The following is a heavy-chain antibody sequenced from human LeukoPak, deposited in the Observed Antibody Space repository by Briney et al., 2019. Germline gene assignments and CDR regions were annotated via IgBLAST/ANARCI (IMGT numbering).Heavy chain of an antibody. CDR1: GFIFSDYY. Sequence: GGSLRLSCAASGFIFSDYYMSWIRQAPGKGLEWVSFISSSGTTIYYADSVKGRLTISRDNAKNSLYLQMNSLRAEDTAVYYCARDSQHGRFDPWGQGTLVTVSS. D-gene: IGHD5-24*01. CDR2: ISSSGTTI. J-gene: IGHJ5*02. V-gene: IGHV3-11*01. CDR3: ARDSQHGRFDP.